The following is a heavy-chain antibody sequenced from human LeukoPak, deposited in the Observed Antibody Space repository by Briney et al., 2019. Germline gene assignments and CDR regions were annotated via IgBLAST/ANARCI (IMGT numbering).Heavy chain of an antibody. J-gene: IGHJ6*02. D-gene: IGHD4-23*01. CDR1: GYSFTSYW. V-gene: IGHV5-51*01. CDR2: IYPGDSDT. Sequence: GESLKISCKGSGYSFTSYWIGWVRQMPGKGLEWMGIIYPGDSDTRYSPSLQGQVTISADKSISTAYLQWSSLKASDTAMYYCARRVVTQGYYYYFGMDVWGQGTTVTVSS. CDR3: ARRVVTQGYYYYFGMDV.